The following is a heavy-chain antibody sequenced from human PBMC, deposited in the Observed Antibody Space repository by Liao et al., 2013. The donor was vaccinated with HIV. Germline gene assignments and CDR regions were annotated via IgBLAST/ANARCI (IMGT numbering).Heavy chain of an antibody. J-gene: IGHJ4*02. Sequence: QLRLLESGPRLVKPSETLSLTCTVSGDSISTTSYYWGWIRQPPGEGLEWIGTIYYSGTTYYNPSLKSRVTISVDTSRNQFSLKLSSVTPADTAVYYCARAGGTGRNASFDYWGQGTLVTVSS. CDR2: IYYSGTT. CDR3: ARAGGTGRNASFDY. V-gene: IGHV4-39*07. CDR1: GDSISTTSYY. D-gene: IGHD3-10*01.